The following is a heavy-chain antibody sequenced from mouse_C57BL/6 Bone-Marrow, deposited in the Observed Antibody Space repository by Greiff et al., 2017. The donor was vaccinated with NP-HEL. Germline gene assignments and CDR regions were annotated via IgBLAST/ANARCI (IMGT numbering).Heavy chain of an antibody. CDR1: GFTFSDYG. CDR3: ARGAMDY. CDR2: ISSGSSTI. V-gene: IGHV5-17*01. J-gene: IGHJ4*01. Sequence: EVKLMESGGGLVKPGGSLKLSCAASGFTFSDYGMHWVRQAPEKGLEWVAYISSGSSTIYYADTVKGRFTLSRDNAKNTLFLQMTSLRSEDTAMYYCARGAMDYWGQGTSVTVSS.